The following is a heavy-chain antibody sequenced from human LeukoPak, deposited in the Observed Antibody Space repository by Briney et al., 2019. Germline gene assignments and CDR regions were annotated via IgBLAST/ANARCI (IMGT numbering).Heavy chain of an antibody. CDR3: TRDGGSFCDFDY. J-gene: IGHJ4*02. Sequence: AGGSLRLSCVGSGFSFRYVAIDWVRQAPGKGLEYVSVINTDGRITYYADSVKGRFTISRDNSKNTVYLQMGSLRGDDMAVYYCTRDGGSFCDFDYWGQGALVTVSS. CDR2: INTDGRIT. CDR1: GFSFRYVA. D-gene: IGHD1-26*01. V-gene: IGHV3-64*02.